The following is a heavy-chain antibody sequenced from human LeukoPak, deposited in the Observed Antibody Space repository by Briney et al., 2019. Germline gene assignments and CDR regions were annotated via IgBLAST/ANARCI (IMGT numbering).Heavy chain of an antibody. D-gene: IGHD2-2*02. CDR2: FDPEDGET. CDR1: GYTLTELS. Sequence: ASVKVSCKVSGYTLTELSMHWVRQAPGKGLEWMGGFDPEDGETIYAQKFQGRVTMTEDTSTDTAYMELSSLRSEDTAVYYCATGIVVVPAAISAYYYGMDVWGQGTTVTVSS. V-gene: IGHV1-24*01. J-gene: IGHJ6*02. CDR3: ATGIVVVPAAISAYYYGMDV.